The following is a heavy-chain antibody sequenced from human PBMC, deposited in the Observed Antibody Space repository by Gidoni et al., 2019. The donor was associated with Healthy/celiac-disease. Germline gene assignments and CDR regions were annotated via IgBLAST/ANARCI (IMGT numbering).Heavy chain of an antibody. CDR3: AKDRLYSSSHTPDY. J-gene: IGHJ4*02. D-gene: IGHD6-6*01. Sequence: EVQLLESGGGLVQPGGSLRLFCAASGLPFSSYAMSWVRQAPGKGLGWVSAISGSGGSTYYADSVKGRFTISRDNSKNTLYLQMNSLRAEDTAVYYCAKDRLYSSSHTPDYWGQGTLVTVSS. CDR2: ISGSGGST. V-gene: IGHV3-23*01. CDR1: GLPFSSYA.